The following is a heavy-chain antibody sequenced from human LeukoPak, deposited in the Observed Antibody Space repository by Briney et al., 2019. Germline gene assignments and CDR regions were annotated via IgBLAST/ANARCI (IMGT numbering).Heavy chain of an antibody. V-gene: IGHV3-9*01. CDR2: ISWNSGSI. D-gene: IGHD6-13*01. CDR3: AKDMGAAAALAIDY. CDR1: GFTFSSYA. J-gene: IGHJ4*02. Sequence: GGSLRLSCAASGFTFSSYAMSWVRQAPGKGLEWVSGISWNSGSIGYADSVKGRFTISRDNAKNSLYLQMNSLRAEDTALYYSAKDMGAAAALAIDYWGQGTLVTVSS.